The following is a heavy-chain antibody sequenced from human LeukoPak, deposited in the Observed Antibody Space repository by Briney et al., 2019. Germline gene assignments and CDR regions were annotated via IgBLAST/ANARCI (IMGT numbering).Heavy chain of an antibody. CDR3: ARAYYSTKYYYYYYMDV. V-gene: IGHV3-74*01. D-gene: IGHD4-11*01. CDR1: GFTFSSYW. Sequence: GGSLRLSCAASGFTFSSYWMHWVRQAPGKGLVWVSRINTDGSSTSYADSVKGRFTISRDNAKNTLYLQMNSLRAEDTAVYYCARAYYSTKYYYYYYMDVWGKGTTVAVSS. J-gene: IGHJ6*03. CDR2: INTDGSST.